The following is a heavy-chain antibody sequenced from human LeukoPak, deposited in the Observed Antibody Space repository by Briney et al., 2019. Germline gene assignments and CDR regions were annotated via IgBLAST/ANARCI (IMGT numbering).Heavy chain of an antibody. CDR2: ISSDGNTE. CDR1: GFSLTTYP. CDR3: ARDIVNGPFVTSLES. Sequence: GGSLRLSYAASGFSLTTYPMNWIRQVPGKGLEWVSHISSDGNTEYYADSVRVRFTMSRVNAKNSLDLHMNSLRTEDTAVYYCARDIVNGPFVTSLESWGQGALVTVSS. D-gene: IGHD2-8*01. V-gene: IGHV3-48*03. J-gene: IGHJ4*02.